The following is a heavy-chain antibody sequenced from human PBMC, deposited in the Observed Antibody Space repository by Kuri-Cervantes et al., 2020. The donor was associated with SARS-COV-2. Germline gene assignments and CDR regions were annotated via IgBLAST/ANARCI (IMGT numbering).Heavy chain of an antibody. CDR3: ARARGPDAFDI. CDR1: GFTFSSYA. J-gene: IGHJ3*02. V-gene: IGHV3-23*01. CDR2: ISGSGGST. Sequence: GESLKISCAASGFTFSSYAMSWVRQAPGKELEWVSAISGSGGSTYYADSVKGRFTISRDNSKNTLYLQMNSLRAEDTAVYYCARARGPDAFDIWGQGTMVTVSS.